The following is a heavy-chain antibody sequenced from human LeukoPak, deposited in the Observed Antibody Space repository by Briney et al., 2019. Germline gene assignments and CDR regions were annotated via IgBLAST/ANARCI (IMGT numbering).Heavy chain of an antibody. D-gene: IGHD3-22*01. J-gene: IGHJ3*02. CDR2: INPNSGGT. CDR3: ARGGDFYDSSGYYDDAFDI. Sequence: ASVKVSCKASGYTFTGYYIHWVRQAPGQGLEWMGWINPNSGGTNYAQKFQGRVTMTRDTSFSTAYMELSRLRSDDTAVYYCARGGDFYDSSGYYDDAFDIWGQGAMVTVSS. CDR1: GYTFTGYY. V-gene: IGHV1-2*02.